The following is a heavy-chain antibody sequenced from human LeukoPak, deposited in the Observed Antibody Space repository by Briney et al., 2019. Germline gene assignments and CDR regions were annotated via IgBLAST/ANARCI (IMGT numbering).Heavy chain of an antibody. Sequence: GGSLRLSCAASGFTFSSYTMSWVRQAPGKGLEWVSAISGSGGSTYYADSVKGRFTISRDNSKNTLYLQMNSLRAEDTAVYYCAKDLFNGDDDNGFDPWGQGTLVTVSS. D-gene: IGHD4-17*01. CDR2: ISGSGGST. V-gene: IGHV3-23*01. J-gene: IGHJ5*02. CDR1: GFTFSSYT. CDR3: AKDLFNGDDDNGFDP.